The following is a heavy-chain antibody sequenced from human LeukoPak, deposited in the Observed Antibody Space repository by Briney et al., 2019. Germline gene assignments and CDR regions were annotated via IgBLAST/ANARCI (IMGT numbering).Heavy chain of an antibody. Sequence: GGSLRLSCAASGFTFSSYAMSWVRQAPGKGLEWVSRISSDGTSTSSADSVRGRFTVSRDNAKNTLYLQMNSLRAEDTAVYYCARGGPSGSGSDSLDYWGQGTLVTVSS. CDR1: GFTFSSYA. J-gene: IGHJ4*02. CDR3: ARGGPSGSGSDSLDY. D-gene: IGHD3-10*01. CDR2: ISSDGTST. V-gene: IGHV3-74*01.